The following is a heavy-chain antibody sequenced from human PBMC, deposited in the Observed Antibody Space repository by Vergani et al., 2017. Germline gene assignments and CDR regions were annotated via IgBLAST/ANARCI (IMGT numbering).Heavy chain of an antibody. J-gene: IGHJ2*01. V-gene: IGHV4-39*01. Sequence: QLQLQESGPGLVKASETLSLTCTVSGDSIISRSYYWGWIRQPPGKGLDWIGSIYNSGNGDSSSSLKSRVTISADTSKNQFSLRLTSVTGADTAVYYCASGKYYSDSTSHFRGRYFDVWGRGTLVTVPS. CDR3: ASGKYYSDSTSHFRGRYFDV. CDR1: GDSIISRSYY. D-gene: IGHD3-16*01. CDR2: IYNSGNG.